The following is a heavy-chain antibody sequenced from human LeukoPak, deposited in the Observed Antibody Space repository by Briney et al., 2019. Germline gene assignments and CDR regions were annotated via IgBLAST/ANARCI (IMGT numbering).Heavy chain of an antibody. D-gene: IGHD3-10*01. Sequence: SETLSLTCTVSGGSSSSYYWSWIRQPPGKGLEWIGYIYYSGSTYYNPSLKSRVTISVDTSKNQFSLKLSSVTAADTAVYYCARRPSRYGSGSYYRYWGQGTLVTVSS. CDR3: ARRPSRYGSGSYYRY. J-gene: IGHJ4*02. V-gene: IGHV4-59*08. CDR1: GGSSSSYY. CDR2: IYYSGST.